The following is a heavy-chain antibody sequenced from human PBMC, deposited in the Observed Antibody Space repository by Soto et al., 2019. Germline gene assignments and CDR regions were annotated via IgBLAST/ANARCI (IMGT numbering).Heavy chain of an antibody. CDR2: ISPSGSP. V-gene: IGHV4-30-2*01. J-gene: IGHJ5*02. Sequence: QVQLQESGSRLVRPSQTLSLTCSVSRGSVSSGGYSWSWIRQAPGKGLEWIGFISPSGSPAYNPSLKSRLSISVNTSNNQISLGLSSVTAADTAVYYCTRGVLAWGPGTLVTVSS. CDR3: TRGVLA. D-gene: IGHD2-8*01. CDR1: RGSVSSGGYS.